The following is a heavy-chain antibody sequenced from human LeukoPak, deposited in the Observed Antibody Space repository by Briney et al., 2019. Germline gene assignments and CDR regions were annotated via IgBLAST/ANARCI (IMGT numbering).Heavy chain of an antibody. CDR3: ARSRPGPTDL. D-gene: IGHD2-8*02. V-gene: IGHV4-38-2*01. Sequence: SETLFLTCAVSGYSISSGYYWGWIRQPPGKGLEWIGNIYHSGSTYYNPSLKSRVTISVDTSKNQFSLKLSSVTAADTAVYYCARSRPGPTDLWGRGTLVTVSS. J-gene: IGHJ2*01. CDR2: IYHSGST. CDR1: GYSISSGYY.